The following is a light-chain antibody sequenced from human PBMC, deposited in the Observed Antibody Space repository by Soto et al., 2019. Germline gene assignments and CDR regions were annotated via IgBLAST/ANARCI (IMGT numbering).Light chain of an antibody. CDR2: GAS. Sequence: EIVLTQSPGTLSLSPGERATLSCRASKSFSRSYLAWYQQKPGQAPRLLIYGASSRATGIPDRFSGSGSGTDFTLTISRLEPEDVATYYCQKYNSAPLTFGGGTKVDIK. J-gene: IGKJ4*01. V-gene: IGKV3-20*01. CDR1: KSFSRSY. CDR3: QKYNSAPLT.